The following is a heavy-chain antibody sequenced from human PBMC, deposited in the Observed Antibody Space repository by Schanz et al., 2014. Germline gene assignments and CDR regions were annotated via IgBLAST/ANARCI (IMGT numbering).Heavy chain of an antibody. Sequence: PGGSLRLSCAASGITFSSHSFNWVRQAPGKGLEWISYITYNGGTIYYADSVKGRFTISRDNAKNSLYPEMNSLRAEDTALYYCAGDRRNADPDQWGQGTLVTVSS. J-gene: IGHJ4*01. CDR3: AGDRRNADPDQ. D-gene: IGHD1-1*01. CDR1: GITFSSHS. V-gene: IGHV3-48*01. CDR2: ITYNGGTI.